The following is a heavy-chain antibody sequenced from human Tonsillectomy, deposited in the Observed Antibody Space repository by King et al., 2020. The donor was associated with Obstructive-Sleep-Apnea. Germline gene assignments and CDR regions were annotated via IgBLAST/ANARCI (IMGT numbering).Heavy chain of an antibody. CDR2: IYWDGDK. J-gene: IGHJ4*02. CDR1: GFSLSTSGVG. Sequence: ITLKESGPTLVRPTQTLTLTCTFSGFSLSTSGVGVGWIRQPPGKALEWLALIYWDGDKRYSPSLKSRLTITRDTSKNQLFLTMTNMYPVDTATYYCAHRPPLAYYFDYWGQGTLVTVSS. CDR3: AHRPPLAYYFDY. V-gene: IGHV2-5*02.